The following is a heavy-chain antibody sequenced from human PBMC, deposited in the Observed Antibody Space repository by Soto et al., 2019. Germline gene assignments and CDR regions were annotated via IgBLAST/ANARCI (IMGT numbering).Heavy chain of an antibody. CDR1: GDSISSSVW. CDR2: VFHTGNT. V-gene: IGHV4-4*02. Sequence: SETLSLTCAVSGDSISSSVWWTLVRQPPGKGLEWIGEVFHTGNTNYNPSLKSRVTMSVDKSTNEFSLKVTSVTAADTAIYYCARKAWVRFDYWGQGAQVTVSS. CDR3: ARKAWVRFDY. J-gene: IGHJ4*02. D-gene: IGHD7-27*01.